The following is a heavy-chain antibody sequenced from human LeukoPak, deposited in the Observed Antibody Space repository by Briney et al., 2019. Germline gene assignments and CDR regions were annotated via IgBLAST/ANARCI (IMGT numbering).Heavy chain of an antibody. Sequence: GGSLRLSCVSAGFIFNSYNINWVRQAPGKGLEWVSYISSSGSTIYYADSVKGRFTISRDNAKNSLYLQLNSLRDEDTSEYYCARGTVSHYWGQGTLVTVSS. J-gene: IGHJ4*02. CDR3: ARGTVSHY. D-gene: IGHD4-11*01. V-gene: IGHV3-48*02. CDR1: GFIFNSYN. CDR2: ISSSGSTI.